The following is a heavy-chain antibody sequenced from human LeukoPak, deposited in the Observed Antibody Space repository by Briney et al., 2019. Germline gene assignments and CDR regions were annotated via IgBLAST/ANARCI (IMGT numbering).Heavy chain of an antibody. D-gene: IGHD1-26*01. CDR2: IYYSGST. J-gene: IGHJ6*03. CDR1: GGSISSSSYY. CDR3: ARSVGATLYYYYYYMDV. V-gene: IGHV4-39*07. Sequence: SETLSLTCTVSGGSISSSSYYWGWIRQPPGKGLEWIGSIYYSGSTYYNPSLKSRVTISVDTSKNQFSLKLSSVTAADTAVYYCARSVGATLYYYYYYMDVWGKGTTVTVSS.